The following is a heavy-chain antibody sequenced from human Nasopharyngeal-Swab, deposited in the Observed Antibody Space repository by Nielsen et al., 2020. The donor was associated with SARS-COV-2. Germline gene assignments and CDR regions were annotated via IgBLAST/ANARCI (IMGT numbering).Heavy chain of an antibody. V-gene: IGHV2-5*02. CDR1: GFSLSTSEVG. CDR2: IYWDDDK. Sequence: SGPTLVKPTQTLTLTCTFSGFSLSTSEVGVGWIRQPPGKALEWLALIYWDDDKRYSPSLKSRLTITKDTSKNQVVLTMTNMDPVDTATYYCARQGDYDILTGYGYWGQGTLVTVSS. CDR3: ARQGDYDILTGYGY. D-gene: IGHD3-9*01. J-gene: IGHJ4*02.